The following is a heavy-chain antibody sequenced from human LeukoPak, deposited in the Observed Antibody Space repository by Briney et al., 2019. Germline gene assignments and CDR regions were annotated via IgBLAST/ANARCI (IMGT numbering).Heavy chain of an antibody. CDR3: ATGGVKWIQLWSVY. CDR2: FDPEDGET. V-gene: IGHV1-24*01. D-gene: IGHD5-18*01. Sequence: ASVKVSFKVSGYTLTELSMHWVRQAPGKGLEWMGGFDPEDGETIYAQKFQGRVTMTEDTSTDTAYMELSSLRSEDTAVYYCATGGVKWIQLWSVYWGQGTLVTVSS. J-gene: IGHJ4*02. CDR1: GYTLTELS.